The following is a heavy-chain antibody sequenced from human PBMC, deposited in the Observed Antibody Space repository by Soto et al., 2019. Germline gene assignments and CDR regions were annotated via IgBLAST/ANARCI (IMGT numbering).Heavy chain of an antibody. Sequence: QITLKESGPTLVKPTQTLTLTCTFSGFSLSTSGVGVGWIRQPPGKALEWLALIYWDDDKRYSPSLKSRLTITKDTSKNQVVLTMTNMDPVDVATYYCAHNVIRDCSGGSCLNRFDPWGQGTLVTVSS. CDR1: GFSLSTSGVG. V-gene: IGHV2-5*02. J-gene: IGHJ5*02. CDR3: AHNVIRDCSGGSCLNRFDP. D-gene: IGHD2-15*01. CDR2: IYWDDDK.